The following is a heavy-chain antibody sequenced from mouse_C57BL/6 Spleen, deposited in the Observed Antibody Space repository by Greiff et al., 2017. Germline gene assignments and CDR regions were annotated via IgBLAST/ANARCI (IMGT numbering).Heavy chain of an antibody. Sequence: VQLQQSGPGLVKPSQSLSLTCSVTGYSITSGYYWNWIRQFPGNKLEWMGYISYDGSNNYNPSLKNRISITRDTSKNQFFLKLNSVTTEDTATYYCARYDYDSYYAMDYWGQGTSVTVSS. CDR1: GYSITSGYY. V-gene: IGHV3-6*01. J-gene: IGHJ4*01. CDR3: ARYDYDSYYAMDY. CDR2: ISYDGSN. D-gene: IGHD2-4*01.